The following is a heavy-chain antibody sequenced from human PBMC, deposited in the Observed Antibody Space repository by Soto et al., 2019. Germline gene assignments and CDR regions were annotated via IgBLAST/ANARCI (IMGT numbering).Heavy chain of an antibody. CDR1: GGDLTNSG. CDR2: IFPLLAMV. D-gene: IGHD1-26*01. V-gene: IGHV1-69*04. J-gene: IGHJ4*02. Sequence: QVHLVQSGAEMKKPGSSVKVSCKVSGGDLTNSGISWVRQAPGQGLERMGGIFPLLAMVDYSQKFQGRVTITADESTNSAYLDLGSLRSEDTDVYYCAQVDGSGFKSWGQGTLVIVSS. CDR3: AQVDGSGFKS.